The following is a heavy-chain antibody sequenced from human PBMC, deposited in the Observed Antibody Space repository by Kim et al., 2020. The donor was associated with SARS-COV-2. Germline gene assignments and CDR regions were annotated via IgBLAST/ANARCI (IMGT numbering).Heavy chain of an antibody. CDR2: IWYDGSNK. CDR3: AREPSRLWFGELAFDY. Sequence: GGSLRLSCAASGFTFSSYGMHWVRQAPGKGLEWVAVIWYDGSNKYYADSVKGRFTISRDNSKNTLYLQMNSLRAEDTAVYYCAREPSRLWFGELAFDYWGQGTLVTVSS. CDR1: GFTFSSYG. J-gene: IGHJ4*02. D-gene: IGHD3-10*01. V-gene: IGHV3-33*01.